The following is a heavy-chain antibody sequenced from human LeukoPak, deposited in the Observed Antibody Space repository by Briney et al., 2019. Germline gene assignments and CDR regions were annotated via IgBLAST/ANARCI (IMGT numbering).Heavy chain of an antibody. CDR2: ITSSGDGT. Sequence: PGGSLRLSCAASGFSFDDYGLTWVRQAPGKGLEWVSAITSSGDGTYYADSVKGRFTISRDNSKNTLYLQMSSLRAEDTAVYYCATVASGSLQDWGQGTLVTVSS. CDR1: GFSFDDYG. J-gene: IGHJ4*02. CDR3: ATVASGSLQD. D-gene: IGHD3-10*01. V-gene: IGHV3-23*01.